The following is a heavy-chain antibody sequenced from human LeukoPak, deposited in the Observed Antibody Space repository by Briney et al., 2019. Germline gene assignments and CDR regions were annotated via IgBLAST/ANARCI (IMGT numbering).Heavy chain of an antibody. D-gene: IGHD6-19*01. Sequence: SETLSLTCTVSGGSISSYYWSWLRQPAGKGLEGLGRIYTSGSTNYNPSLKSRVTMSVDTSKNQFSLKLSSVTAADTAVYYCARKLGLGEITFGATNIAVAGTRAPWYFDLWGRGTLVTVSS. CDR2: IYTSGST. CDR3: ARKLGLGEITFGATNIAVAGTRAPWYFDL. V-gene: IGHV4-4*07. CDR1: GGSISSYY. J-gene: IGHJ2*01.